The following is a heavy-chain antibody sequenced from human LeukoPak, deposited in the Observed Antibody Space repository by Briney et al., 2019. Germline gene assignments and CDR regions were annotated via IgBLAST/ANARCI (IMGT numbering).Heavy chain of an antibody. J-gene: IGHJ4*02. Sequence: GGSLRLSCAVAGITLSNYGMSWVRQAPGKGLEWVAGVSGSGGGTNYADSVKGRFTISRDNPRNTLYLQMNSLRAEDTAVYFCAKRGVVIRVILVGFHKEAYYFDSWGQGALVTVSS. CDR3: AKRGVVIRVILVGFHKEAYYFDS. V-gene: IGHV3-23*01. CDR1: GITLSNYG. D-gene: IGHD3-22*01. CDR2: VSGSGGGT.